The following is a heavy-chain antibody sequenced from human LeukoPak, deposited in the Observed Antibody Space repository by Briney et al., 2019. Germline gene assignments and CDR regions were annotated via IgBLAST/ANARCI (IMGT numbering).Heavy chain of an antibody. D-gene: IGHD1-26*01. Sequence: SETLSLTCTVSGFSISTYSWSWIRQPPGKGLEWVGYIYSSGGTDHNPSPKSRVTMSVDTSTNQLSLKLNSVTAADTAVYYCARAKRWENDAFDIWGQGTLVTVAS. V-gene: IGHV4-59*01. CDR1: GFSISTYS. CDR3: ARAKRWENDAFDI. CDR2: IYSSGGT. J-gene: IGHJ3*02.